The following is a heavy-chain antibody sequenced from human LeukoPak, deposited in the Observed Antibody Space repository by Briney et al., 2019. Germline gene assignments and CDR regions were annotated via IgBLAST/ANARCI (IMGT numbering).Heavy chain of an antibody. J-gene: IGHJ4*02. Sequence: GGSLRLSCAASGFSFSSYWMSWVRQAPGKGLEWVANIKEDGSEKNYVDSVKGRFTISRDNAKNSLYLQMNTLRAEDTAVYYCGRSGIVTTAVPFWGQGTLVTVSS. CDR3: GRSGIVTTAVPF. CDR1: GFSFSSYW. V-gene: IGHV3-7*01. CDR2: IKEDGSEK. D-gene: IGHD1-26*01.